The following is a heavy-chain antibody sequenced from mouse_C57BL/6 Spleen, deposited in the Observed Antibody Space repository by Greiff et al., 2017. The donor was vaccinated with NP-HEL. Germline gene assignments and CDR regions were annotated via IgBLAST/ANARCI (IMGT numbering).Heavy chain of an antibody. D-gene: IGHD1-1*01. CDR2: INPNNGGT. V-gene: IGHV1-22*01. J-gene: IGHJ3*01. CDR3: ARGYGRTSGFAY. Sequence: VQLKQSGPELVKPGASVKMSCKASGYTFTDYNMHWVKQSHGKSLEWIGYINPNNGGTSYNQKFKGKATLTVNKSSSTAYMELRSLTSEDSAVYYCARGYGRTSGFAYWGQGTLVTVSA. CDR1: GYTFTDYN.